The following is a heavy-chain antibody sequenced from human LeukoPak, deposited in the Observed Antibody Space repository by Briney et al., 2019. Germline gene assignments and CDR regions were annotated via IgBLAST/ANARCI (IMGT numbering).Heavy chain of an antibody. CDR2: IYYSGST. J-gene: IGHJ6*02. V-gene: IGHV4-59*08. CDR1: GGSISSYY. CDR3: ARAYFYNGMDV. Sequence: PSETLSLTCTVSGGSISSYYWSWIRQPPGKGLEWIGYIYYSGSTNYNPSLKSRVTISVDTSKNQFSLKLSSVTAADTAVYYCARAYFYNGMDVWGQGTTVTVSS.